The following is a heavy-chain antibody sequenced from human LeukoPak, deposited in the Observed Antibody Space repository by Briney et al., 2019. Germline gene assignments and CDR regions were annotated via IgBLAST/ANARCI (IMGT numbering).Heavy chain of an antibody. J-gene: IGHJ1*01. D-gene: IGHD6-19*01. CDR1: GGSFSGYY. V-gene: IGHV4-34*01. CDR2: INHSGST. Sequence: PSETLSLPCAVYGGSFSGYYWSWIRQPPGKGLDWMGEINHSGSTNYNPPLKSRVTISVDTSKNQFSLKLSSVTAADTAVYYCARGRQWLVRGYFQHWGQGTLVTVSS. CDR3: ARGRQWLVRGYFQH.